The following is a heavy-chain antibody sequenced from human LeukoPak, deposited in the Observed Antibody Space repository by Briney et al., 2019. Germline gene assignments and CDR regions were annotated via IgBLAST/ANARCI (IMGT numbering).Heavy chain of an antibody. CDR1: GGSISSGSYY. D-gene: IGHD6-19*01. V-gene: IGHV4-61*02. J-gene: IGHJ6*03. Sequence: SQTLSLTCTVSGGSISSGSYYWSWIRQPAGKGLEWIGRIYTSWSTNYNPSLKSRVTISVDTSKNQFSLKLSSVTAADTAVYYCAREQLAYSSGWYHYYYYMDVWGKGTTVTISS. CDR2: IYTSWST. CDR3: AREQLAYSSGWYHYYYYMDV.